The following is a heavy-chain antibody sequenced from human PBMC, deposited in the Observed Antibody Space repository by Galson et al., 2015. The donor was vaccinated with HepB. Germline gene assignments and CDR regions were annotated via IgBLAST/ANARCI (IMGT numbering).Heavy chain of an antibody. Sequence: QSGAEVKKPGESLRISCKASGFTFTSSAMQWVRQARGQRLEWIGWIVVGSGNTNYAQKLQERVTITRDMSTSTAYMELSSLRSEDTAVYSFAATGEISDSSCCFSPYYMDVSFKGTTVTV. D-gene: IGHD3-22*01. J-gene: IGHJ6*03. V-gene: IGHV1-58*02. CDR1: GFTFTSSA. CDR2: IVVGSGNT. CDR3: AATGEISDSSCCFSPYYMDV.